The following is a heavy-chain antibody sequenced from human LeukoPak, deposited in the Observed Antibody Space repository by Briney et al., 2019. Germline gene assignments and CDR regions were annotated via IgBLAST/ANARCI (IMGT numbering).Heavy chain of an antibody. D-gene: IGHD1-26*01. Sequence: GGSLRLSCAASGFTFSSYGMSWIRQAPGKGLEWVSYISSSGSTIYYADSVKGRFTISRDNAKNSLYLQMNSLRAEDTAVYYCARTAEEWELLSYYYYMDVWGKGTTVTVSS. J-gene: IGHJ6*03. CDR3: ARTAEEWELLSYYYYMDV. CDR2: ISSSGSTI. V-gene: IGHV3-48*04. CDR1: GFTFSSYG.